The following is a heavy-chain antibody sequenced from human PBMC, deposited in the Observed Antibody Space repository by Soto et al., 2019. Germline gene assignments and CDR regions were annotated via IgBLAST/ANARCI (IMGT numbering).Heavy chain of an antibody. D-gene: IGHD5-12*01. J-gene: IGHJ6*02. Sequence: QVQLVQSGAEVKKPGASVKVSCKASGYTFTRSGLSWVRQAPGQGPEWMGWISSYNGDTNYAQTFQGRVTMTTDTPTSTADMELSSLRSDDTAVYYCAREGVAPYYYYSMDVWGQGTPVTVAS. CDR2: ISSYNGDT. CDR3: AREGVAPYYYYSMDV. CDR1: GYTFTRSG. V-gene: IGHV1-18*01.